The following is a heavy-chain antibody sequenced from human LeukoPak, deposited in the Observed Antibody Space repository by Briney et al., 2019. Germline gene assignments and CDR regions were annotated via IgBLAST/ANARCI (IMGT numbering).Heavy chain of an antibody. J-gene: IGHJ5*02. V-gene: IGHV4-39*01. CDR3: ARQVYGIAAAGAPGWFDP. CDR1: GGSISSSSYY. D-gene: IGHD6-13*01. Sequence: SKTLSLTCPLSGGSISSSSYYWGWLRQPPGKGLQWIGIIYYSGSTYYNPSLKSRVTISVDTSKNQFSLKLSSVTAADTAVYYCARQVYGIAAAGAPGWFDPWGQGTLVTVSS. CDR2: IYYSGST.